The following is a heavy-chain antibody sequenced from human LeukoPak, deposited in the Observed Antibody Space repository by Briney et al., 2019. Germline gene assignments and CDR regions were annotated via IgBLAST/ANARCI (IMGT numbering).Heavy chain of an antibody. Sequence: GGSLRLSCAASGFTVSSNYMSWVRQAPGKGLEWVSVIYSGGSTYYADSVKGRFTISRDNSKNTLYLQMNSLRAEDTAVYYSARDDHYDSSGSLAYWGQGTLVTVSS. CDR3: ARDDHYDSSGSLAY. CDR1: GFTVSSNY. CDR2: IYSGGST. J-gene: IGHJ4*02. V-gene: IGHV3-53*01. D-gene: IGHD3-22*01.